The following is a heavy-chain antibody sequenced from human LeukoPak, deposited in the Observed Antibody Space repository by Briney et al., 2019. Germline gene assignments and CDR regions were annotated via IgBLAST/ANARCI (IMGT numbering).Heavy chain of an antibody. D-gene: IGHD2-2*01. V-gene: IGHV1-69*13. CDR3: ARDLAPAAMLLPYYFDY. Sequence: SVTVSYKASGGTFSIYAISWVRQAPGQGGEWMGGIVAIFGTANYAQKFQGRVTITADESTSTAYMELSSLRSEDTAVYYCARDLAPAAMLLPYYFDYWGQGTLVTVSS. CDR1: GGTFSIYA. J-gene: IGHJ4*02. CDR2: IVAIFGTA.